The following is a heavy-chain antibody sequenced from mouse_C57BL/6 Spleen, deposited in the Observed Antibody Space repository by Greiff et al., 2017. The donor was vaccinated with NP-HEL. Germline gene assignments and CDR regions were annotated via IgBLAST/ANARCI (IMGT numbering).Heavy chain of an antibody. J-gene: IGHJ4*01. D-gene: IGHD4-1*01. CDR1: GYTFTSYG. V-gene: IGHV1-81*01. CDR3: ARRVPAQTGGAY. CDR2: IYPRSGNT. Sequence: VKLVESGAELARPGASVKLSCKASGYTFTSYGISWVKQRTGQGLEWIGEIYPRSGNTYYNEKFKGKATLTADKSSSTAYMELRSLTSEDSAVYFCARRVPAQTGGAYWGQGTSVTVSS.